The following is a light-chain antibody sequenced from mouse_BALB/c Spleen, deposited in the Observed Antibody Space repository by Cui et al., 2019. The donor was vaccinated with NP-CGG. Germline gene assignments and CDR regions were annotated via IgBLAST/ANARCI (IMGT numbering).Light chain of an antibody. V-gene: IGLV1*01. J-gene: IGLJ1*01. CDR2: GTN. Sequence: QAVVTQEFAPPTSPGETVTITCRSSTGAVTTTNYAKWVQEKPDHLFTGLIGGTNNRAPGVPARFSGSLIGDKAALTITGAQTEDEAIYFCALWYSNHWVFGGGTKLTVL. CDR1: TGAVTTTNY. CDR3: ALWYSNHWV.